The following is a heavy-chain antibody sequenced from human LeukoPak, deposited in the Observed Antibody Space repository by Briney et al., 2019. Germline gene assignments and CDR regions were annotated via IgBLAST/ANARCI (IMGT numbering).Heavy chain of an antibody. V-gene: IGHV7-4-1*02. CDR3: ARDNSGVVPAAPDY. CDR1: GYTFTSYA. CDR2: INTNTGNP. Sequence: ASVKVSCKASGYTFTSYAMNWVRQAPGQGLEWMGWINTNTGNPTYAQGFTGRFVFSLDTSVSTAYLRISSLKAEDTAVYYCARDNSGVVPAAPDYWGQGTLVTVSS. D-gene: IGHD2-2*01. J-gene: IGHJ4*02.